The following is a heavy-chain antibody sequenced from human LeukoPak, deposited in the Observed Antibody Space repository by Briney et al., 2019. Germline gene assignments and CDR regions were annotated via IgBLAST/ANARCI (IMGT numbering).Heavy chain of an antibody. V-gene: IGHV3-9*01. J-gene: IGHJ6*02. CDR1: GFSFDDYA. D-gene: IGHD6-6*01. Sequence: GGSLRLSCAASGFSFDDYAMHWVRQAPGKGLEWVSGISWNSNSIGYADSVKGRFTISRDNAKNSLYLQMNSLRAEDTAQYYCAKASSSSTWYYYNGMDVWGQGTTVTVSS. CDR2: ISWNSNSI. CDR3: AKASSSSTWYYYNGMDV.